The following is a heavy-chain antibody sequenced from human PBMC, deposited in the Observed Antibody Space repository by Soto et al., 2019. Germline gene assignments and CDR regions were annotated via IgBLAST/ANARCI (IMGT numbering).Heavy chain of an antibody. CDR3: ARDLVDGYNVGNYYYYYGMDV. V-gene: IGHV3-30-3*01. CDR1: GFTFSSYA. J-gene: IGHJ6*02. CDR2: ISYDGSNK. Sequence: GGSLRLSCAASGFTFSSYAMHWVRQAPGKGLEWVAVISYDGSNKYYADSVKGRFTISRDNSKNTLYLQMNSLRAEDTAVYYCARDLVDGYNVGNYYYYYGMDVWGQGTTVTVSS. D-gene: IGHD5-12*01.